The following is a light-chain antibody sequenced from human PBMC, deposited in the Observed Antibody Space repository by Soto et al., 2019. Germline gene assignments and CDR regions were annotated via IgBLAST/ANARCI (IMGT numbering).Light chain of an antibody. CDR3: SSYGGSDNLI. CDR2: EVR. Sequence: QSVLTQPPSASGSPGQSVTISCTGSSNDLGGYNYVSWYQHHPGKAPKLIIYEVRERPSGVPDRFSGSKSGNTASLTVSGLKAEDEADYYCSSYGGSDNLIFGGGTKLTV. V-gene: IGLV2-8*01. J-gene: IGLJ2*01. CDR1: SNDLGGYNY.